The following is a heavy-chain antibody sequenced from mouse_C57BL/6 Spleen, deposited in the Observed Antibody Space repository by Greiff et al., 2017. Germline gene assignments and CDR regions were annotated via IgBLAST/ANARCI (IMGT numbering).Heavy chain of an antibody. J-gene: IGHJ2*01. V-gene: IGHV5-9-1*02. D-gene: IGHD1-1*01. CDR2: ISSGGDYI. Sequence: EVKLMESGEGLVKPGGSLKLSCAASGFTFSSYAMSWVRQTPEKRLEWVAYISSGGDYIYYADTVKGRFTISRDNARNTLYLQMSSLKSEDTAMYYCTRGGHYYGSSYDYFDYWGQGTTLTVSS. CDR1: GFTFSSYA. CDR3: TRGGHYYGSSYDYFDY.